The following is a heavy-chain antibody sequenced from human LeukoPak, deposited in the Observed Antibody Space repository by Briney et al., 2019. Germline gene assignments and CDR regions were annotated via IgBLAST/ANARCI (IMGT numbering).Heavy chain of an antibody. CDR2: IYASGTT. Sequence: SETLSLTCTVSGASIRTYFWSWIRQSLGRGLEWIGNIYASGTTNYNPSLESRVTISLDTSKNQVSLRLTSVSAADTALYYCAREVPLYSETAFDIWGQGTLVTVSS. V-gene: IGHV4-4*08. J-gene: IGHJ3*02. D-gene: IGHD2-21*01. CDR1: GASIRTYF. CDR3: AREVPLYSETAFDI.